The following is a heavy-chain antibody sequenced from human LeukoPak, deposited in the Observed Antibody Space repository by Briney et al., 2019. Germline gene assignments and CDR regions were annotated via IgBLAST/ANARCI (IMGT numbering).Heavy chain of an antibody. CDR2: IGSDNKP. D-gene: IGHD3-10*01. V-gene: IGHV3-23*01. Sequence: GGSLRLSCEASGFTFSAYAMTWVRQAPGKGLEWVSSIGSDNKPHYSESVKGRFTISRDNSKSTLFLQLNTLTSEDTAIYYCAKDRSYGSVTLYPLFDFRGLGTLVTVSS. CDR3: AKDRSYGSVTLYPLFDF. J-gene: IGHJ4*02. CDR1: GFTFSAYA.